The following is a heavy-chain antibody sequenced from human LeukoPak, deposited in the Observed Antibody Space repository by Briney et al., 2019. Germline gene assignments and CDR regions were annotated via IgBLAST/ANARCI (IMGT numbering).Heavy chain of an antibody. CDR2: IMGSGVAT. CDR3: AKDRSGSGYFDY. Sequence: GGSLRLSCAASGFTFSSHAMSWVRQAPGKGLEWVSRIMGSGVATDYTASVKGRFTISRDTSKNTLYLQMNSLRAEDTAVYYCAKDRSGSGYFDYWGQGTLVTVSS. CDR1: GFTFSSHA. V-gene: IGHV3-23*01. D-gene: IGHD3-10*01. J-gene: IGHJ4*02.